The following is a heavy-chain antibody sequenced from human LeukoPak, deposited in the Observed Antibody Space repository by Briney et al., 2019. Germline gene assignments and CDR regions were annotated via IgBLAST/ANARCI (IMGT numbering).Heavy chain of an antibody. Sequence: GGSLRLSCAASGFTFSSYWMSWVRQAPGKGLEWVANIKQDGSEKYYVDSVKGRFTISRDNAKNSLYLQVNSLRAEDTAVYYCARLRAYGDLDYWGQGTLVTVSS. V-gene: IGHV3-7*01. D-gene: IGHD4-17*01. J-gene: IGHJ4*02. CDR2: IKQDGSEK. CDR3: ARLRAYGDLDY. CDR1: GFTFSSYW.